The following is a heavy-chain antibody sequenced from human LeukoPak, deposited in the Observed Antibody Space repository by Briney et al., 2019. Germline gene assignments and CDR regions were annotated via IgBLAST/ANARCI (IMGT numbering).Heavy chain of an antibody. Sequence: PSETLSLTCTVSGGSISSHYWSWIRQPPGKGLEWIGYIYYSGSTNYNPSLKSRVTISVDTSKDQFSLKLSSVTAADTAVYYCARDSSSWYLDAFDIWGQGTMVTVSS. CDR3: ARDSSSWYLDAFDI. CDR2: IYYSGST. D-gene: IGHD6-13*01. J-gene: IGHJ3*02. CDR1: GGSISSHY. V-gene: IGHV4-59*11.